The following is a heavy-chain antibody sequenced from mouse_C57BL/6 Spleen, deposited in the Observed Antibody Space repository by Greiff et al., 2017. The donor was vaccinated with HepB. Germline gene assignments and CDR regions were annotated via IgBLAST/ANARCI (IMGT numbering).Heavy chain of an antibody. CDR1: GSPFSTYW. J-gene: IGHJ2*01. D-gene: IGHD2-1*01. CDR2: IYPGDGDT. Sequence: QVQLQQSGAELVKPGASVKISCKASGSPFSTYWWNWVKQRPGKGLEWIGQIYPGDGDTNYNGKFKGKATLTADKSSSTAYMQLSSLTSEDSAVYFCARRGPYGNYFDYWGQGTTLTVSS. V-gene: IGHV1-80*01. CDR3: ARRGPYGNYFDY.